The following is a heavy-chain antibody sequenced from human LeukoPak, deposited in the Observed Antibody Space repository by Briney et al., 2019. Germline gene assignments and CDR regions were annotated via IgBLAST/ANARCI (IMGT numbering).Heavy chain of an antibody. Sequence: QPGGSLRLSCTASGFSFSGHWMHWARQLPGKGLVWVSRISPTGSTTSYADSVKGRFTVSRDNAKNTLYLQMNSLRAEDTAVYYCAKDTVVVVPAATLSYYYHGMDVWGQGTTVTVSS. CDR1: GFSFSGHW. J-gene: IGHJ6*02. CDR2: ISPTGSTT. CDR3: AKDTVVVVPAATLSYYYHGMDV. D-gene: IGHD2-2*01. V-gene: IGHV3-74*01.